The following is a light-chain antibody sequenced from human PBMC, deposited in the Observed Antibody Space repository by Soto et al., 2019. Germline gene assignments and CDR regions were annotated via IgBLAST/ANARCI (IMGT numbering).Light chain of an antibody. CDR1: QSISSW. J-gene: IGKJ1*01. CDR3: QQYNSYPWT. CDR2: DAS. Sequence: DIQMTQSPSTLSASVGDRVTITCRASQSISSWLAWYQQKPGKAPKLLIYDASNLESGVPSTFSGTGSGTEFTLTISRLHPDDFATYHCQQYNSYPWTFGQGTKVEIK. V-gene: IGKV1-5*01.